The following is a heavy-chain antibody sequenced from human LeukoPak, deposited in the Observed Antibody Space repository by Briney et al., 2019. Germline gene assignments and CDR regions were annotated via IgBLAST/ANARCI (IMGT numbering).Heavy chain of an antibody. Sequence: GGSLRLSCEVSGFTFSSYHMNWVRQAPGKGLEWVSSIGSSGSYIYYADSLAGRFTISRDNAKNSLYLQMNSLRAEDTAMYYCARRATTERGHSYGLDFWGQGTLVTVSS. D-gene: IGHD5-18*01. V-gene: IGHV3-21*01. CDR1: GFTFSSYH. CDR2: IGSSGSYI. J-gene: IGHJ4*02. CDR3: ARRATTERGHSYGLDF.